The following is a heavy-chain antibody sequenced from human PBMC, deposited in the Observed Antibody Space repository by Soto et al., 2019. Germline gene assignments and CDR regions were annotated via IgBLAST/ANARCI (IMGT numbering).Heavy chain of an antibody. CDR3: ANVNYDILTGYYGAWFDP. Sequence: QVQLQESGPGLVKPSQTLSLTCTVSGGSISSGGYYWSWIRQHPGKGLEWIGYIYYSGSTYDNPSLKSRVTISVDTSKNQFSLKLSSVTAADTAVYYCANVNYDILTGYYGAWFDPWGQGTLVTVSS. J-gene: IGHJ5*02. V-gene: IGHV4-31*03. CDR2: IYYSGST. D-gene: IGHD3-9*01. CDR1: GGSISSGGYY.